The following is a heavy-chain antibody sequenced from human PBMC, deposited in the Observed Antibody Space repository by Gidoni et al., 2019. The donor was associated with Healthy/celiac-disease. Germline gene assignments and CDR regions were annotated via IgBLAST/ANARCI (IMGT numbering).Heavy chain of an antibody. Sequence: RVTLREACPALVKPTETLTMTCTFAGFSLSTSGMLVSWIRQPPGKALEWLARIDCDDDKYYSTSLKTRLNISTDTSNNQVFLTMTNIDTADTATYYCARTILDCSSNSCKDASWWYFDLWGRGTLVTVSS. V-gene: IGHV2-70*11. CDR2: IDCDDDK. J-gene: IGHJ2*01. CDR3: ARTILDCSSNSCKDASWWYFDL. CDR1: GFSLSTSGML. D-gene: IGHD2-2*01.